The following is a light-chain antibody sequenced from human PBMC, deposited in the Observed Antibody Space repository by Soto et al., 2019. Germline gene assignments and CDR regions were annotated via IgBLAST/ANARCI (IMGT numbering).Light chain of an antibody. CDR3: SSYTSSSTRV. J-gene: IGLJ3*02. Sequence: QSALTQPASVSWSPGQSITISCTGTSSDVGGYNYVSWYQQHPGKAPKLMIYEVSNRFSGSKSGNTASLTISGLQAEDEADYYCSSYTSSSTRVFGGGTKLTVL. CDR2: EV. CDR1: SSDVGGYNY. V-gene: IGLV2-14*01.